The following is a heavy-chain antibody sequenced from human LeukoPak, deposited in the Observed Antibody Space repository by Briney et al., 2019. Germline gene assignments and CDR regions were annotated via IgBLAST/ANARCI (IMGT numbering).Heavy chain of an antibody. CDR2: IFYSGST. D-gene: IGHD2-2*01. V-gene: IGHV4-39*01. J-gene: IGHJ4*02. CDR3: ASPLGYCSSTNCYGDY. Sequence: SETLSLTCTVSGGAISSSSYYWGWIRQPPGKGLEWIGSIFYSGSTYYNPSLKSRVTISVDTSKNQFSLKLSSVTAADTAVYYCASPLGYCSSTNCYGDYWGQGTLVTVSS. CDR1: GGAISSSSYY.